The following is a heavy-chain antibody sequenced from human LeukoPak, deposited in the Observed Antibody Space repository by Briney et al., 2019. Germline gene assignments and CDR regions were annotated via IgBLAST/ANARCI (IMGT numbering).Heavy chain of an antibody. V-gene: IGHV3-23*01. J-gene: IGHJ4*02. Sequence: PGGSLRLSCAASGFTFSSYAMSWVRQAPGKGLEWVSAISGSGGSTYHADSVKGRFTIYRDNSKNTLYLQMNSLRAEDTAVYYCAKGMGRWLQSMGTFDYWGQGPLVTVSS. CDR3: AKGMGRWLQSMGTFDY. D-gene: IGHD5-24*01. CDR2: ISGSGGST. CDR1: GFTFSSYA.